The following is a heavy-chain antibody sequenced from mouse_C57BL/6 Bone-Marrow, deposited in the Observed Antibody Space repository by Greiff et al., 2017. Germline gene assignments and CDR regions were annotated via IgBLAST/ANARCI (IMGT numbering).Heavy chain of an antibody. CDR1: GYTFTDYE. V-gene: IGHV1-15*01. CDR2: IDPETGGT. J-gene: IGHJ1*03. CDR3: TRGLRRYCDV. D-gene: IGHD1-2*01. Sequence: QVQLQQSGAELVRPGASVTLSCKASGYTFTDYEMHWVKQTPVHGLEWIGAIDPETGGTAYNQKFKGKAILTADKSSSTAYMELRSLTSEDSAVYYCTRGLRRYCDVWGTGTTVTVSS.